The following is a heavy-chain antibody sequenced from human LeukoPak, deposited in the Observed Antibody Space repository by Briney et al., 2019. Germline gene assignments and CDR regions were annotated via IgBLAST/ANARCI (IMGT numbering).Heavy chain of an antibody. Sequence: SETLSLTRTVSGGSISSYYWIWLRQPPGKGLEWIGYIYYSGSTSYNPSLKSRVTISVDTSKNQFSLNLSSVTAADTAVYYCARWADCSNISCRKGFDYWGQGTLVTVSS. V-gene: IGHV4-59*01. CDR2: IYYSGST. CDR1: GGSISSYY. J-gene: IGHJ4*02. CDR3: ARWADCSNISCRKGFDY. D-gene: IGHD2-2*01.